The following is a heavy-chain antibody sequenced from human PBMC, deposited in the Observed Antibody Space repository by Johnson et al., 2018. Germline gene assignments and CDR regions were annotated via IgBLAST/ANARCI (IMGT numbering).Heavy chain of an antibody. V-gene: IGHV3-33*01. CDR3: AREAQPTRDGFDI. CDR2: IWFDGGNK. Sequence: QVQLVQSGGGVVQPGRSLRLSCVASGFTFSSNGMHWVRQAPGKGLEWVSFIWFDGGNKYYVDSVKGRFTISRDNSKNTLNLQMNSLRLEDTAVFYCAREAQPTRDGFDIWGQGTMVTVSS. CDR1: GFTFSSNG. J-gene: IGHJ3*02.